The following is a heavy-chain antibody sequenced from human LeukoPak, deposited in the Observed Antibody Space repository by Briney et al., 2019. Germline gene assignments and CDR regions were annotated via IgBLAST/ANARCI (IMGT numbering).Heavy chain of an antibody. J-gene: IGHJ4*02. CDR2: MNPNGGNT. Sequence: ASLKVSCTISGYTFNNYDTNWVRQASGQGLEWMGWMNPNGGNTGYAQPFQSRVTMTRSPSTSTAYMELSTLRCEDRAVYYCIRSVRKGQFDYWGQGSLVTVCS. CDR1: GYTFNNYD. D-gene: IGHD3-3*02. CDR3: IRSVRKGQFDY. V-gene: IGHV1-8*01.